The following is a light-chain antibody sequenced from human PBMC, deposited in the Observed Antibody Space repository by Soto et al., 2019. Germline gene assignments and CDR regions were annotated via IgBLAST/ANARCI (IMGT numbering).Light chain of an antibody. CDR1: QSVGNY. Sequence: EIVLTQSPATLSLSPGERATLSCRASQSVGNYLAWYRQKPGQAPRLLIYDASNRATGIPARFSGSGSGTDFTLTISSLEPEDFAVYYCQQRSNWLWTFGQGTKVDFK. CDR3: QQRSNWLWT. CDR2: DAS. J-gene: IGKJ1*01. V-gene: IGKV3-11*01.